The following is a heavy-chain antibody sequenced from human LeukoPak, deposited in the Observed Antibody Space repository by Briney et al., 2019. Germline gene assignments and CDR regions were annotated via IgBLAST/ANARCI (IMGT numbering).Heavy chain of an antibody. J-gene: IGHJ4*02. CDR2: INHSGST. CDR3: ARGWWLFLDY. CDR1: GGSFSGYY. V-gene: IGHV4-34*01. Sequence: SETLSLTCAVYGGSFSGYYWSWIRQPPGKGLEWIGEINHSGSTNYNPSLKSRVTISVDTSKNQFSLKLSSVTAADTAVYYCARGWWLFLDYWGQGTLVTVSS. D-gene: IGHD3-22*01.